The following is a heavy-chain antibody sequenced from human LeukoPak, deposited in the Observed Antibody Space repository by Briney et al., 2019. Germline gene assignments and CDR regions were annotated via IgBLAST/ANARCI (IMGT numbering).Heavy chain of an antibody. D-gene: IGHD3-3*01. V-gene: IGHV3-23*01. CDR1: GFTFSTSA. CDR2: ISAGGSST. CDR3: AKVGRADDYYFDY. J-gene: IGHJ4*02. Sequence: GGSLRLSCAASGFTFSTSAMSWDRQAPGKGLEWVSGISAGGSSTYYTDSVKGRFTISRDNSKNTLNLQVNSLRAEDTAVYYCAKVGRADDYYFDYWGQGTLVTVSS.